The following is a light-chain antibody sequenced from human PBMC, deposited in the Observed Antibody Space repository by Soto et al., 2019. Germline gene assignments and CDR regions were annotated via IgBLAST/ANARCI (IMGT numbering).Light chain of an antibody. CDR2: GAS. Sequence: EVVMPQSQSTLSVSPGERATLSCVASQSVNSMLAWYQQKPGQAPRLLIYGASTRATGIPARFSGSGSGTEFTLTISSLQSEDFAVYYCQKYNEWPLTFGGGTKVDIK. CDR3: QKYNEWPLT. V-gene: IGKV3-15*01. CDR1: QSVNSM. J-gene: IGKJ4*01.